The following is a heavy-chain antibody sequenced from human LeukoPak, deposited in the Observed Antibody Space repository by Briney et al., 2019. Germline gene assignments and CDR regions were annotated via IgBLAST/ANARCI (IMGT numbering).Heavy chain of an antibody. CDR1: GFTFSSYW. CDR3: AKGGSSSPRSTFDY. V-gene: IGHV3-74*01. D-gene: IGHD6-13*01. Sequence: GGSLRLSCAASGFTFSSYWMHWVRQAPGKGLVWVSHINGDGSTTIYADSVKGRFTISRDNAKNTVYLQMNSLRAEDTAVYYCAKGGSSSPRSTFDYWGQGTLLTVSS. J-gene: IGHJ4*02. CDR2: INGDGSTT.